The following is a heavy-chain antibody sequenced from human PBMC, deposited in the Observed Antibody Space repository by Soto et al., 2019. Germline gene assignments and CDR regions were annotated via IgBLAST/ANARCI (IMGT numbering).Heavy chain of an antibody. CDR3: AKDGGIRARSGYSYGYQPLDY. D-gene: IGHD5-18*01. J-gene: IGHJ4*02. V-gene: IGHV3-23*01. Sequence: EVQLLESGGGLVQPGGSLRLSCAASGFTFSSYAMSWVRQAPGKGLEWVSAISGSGGSTYYADSVKGRFTISRDNSKNTLYLQMNSLRAEDTAVYYCAKDGGIRARSGYSYGYQPLDYWGQGTLVTVSS. CDR1: GFTFSSYA. CDR2: ISGSGGST.